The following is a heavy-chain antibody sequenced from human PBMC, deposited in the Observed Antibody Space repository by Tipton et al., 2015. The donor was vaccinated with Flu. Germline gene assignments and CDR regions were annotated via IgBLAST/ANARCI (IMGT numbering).Heavy chain of an antibody. CDR2: IYSGGST. D-gene: IGHD3-22*01. CDR1: GFTVSSNY. J-gene: IGHJ4*02. Sequence: GSLRLSCAASGFTVSSNYMSWVRQAPGEGLEWVSVIYSGGSTYYADSVKGRFTISRDNSKSTLYLQMNSLRAEDTAVYYCARDGSGDSSFDYWGQGTLVTVSS. V-gene: IGHV3-66*02. CDR3: ARDGSGDSSFDY.